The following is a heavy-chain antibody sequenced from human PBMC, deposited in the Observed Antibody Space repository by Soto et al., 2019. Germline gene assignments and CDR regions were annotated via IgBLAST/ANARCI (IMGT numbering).Heavy chain of an antibody. V-gene: IGHV1-69*02. Sequence: QVQLVQSGAEVKKPGSSVKVSCKASGGTFSSFTINWVRQAPGQGLEWMGRIIPSPDIANYAHQFQGRVTSTADKSTTTAYMELSSLRAEDTAVDYWATAATVTHVKFWGQGTLVTVSS. J-gene: IGHJ4*02. D-gene: IGHD4-17*01. CDR2: IIPSPDIA. CDR3: ATAATVTHVKF. CDR1: GGTFSSFT.